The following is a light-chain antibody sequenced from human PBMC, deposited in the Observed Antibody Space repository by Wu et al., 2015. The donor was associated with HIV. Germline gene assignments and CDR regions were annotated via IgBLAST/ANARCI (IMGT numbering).Light chain of an antibody. Sequence: ETVLTQSPDTLSLSPGERATLSCRASQSVNTKYLAWYQKKPGQAPRLLLYGASSRATDIPDRFSGSGSGTDFTLTISRLEPEDFAVYYCHQYGSSPRTFGGGTKVEIK. CDR1: QSVNTKY. V-gene: IGKV3-20*01. CDR2: GAS. CDR3: HQYGSSPRT. J-gene: IGKJ4*01.